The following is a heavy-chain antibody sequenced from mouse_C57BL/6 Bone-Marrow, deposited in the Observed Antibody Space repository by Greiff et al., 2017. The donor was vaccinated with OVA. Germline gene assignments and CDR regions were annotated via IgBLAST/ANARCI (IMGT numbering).Heavy chain of an antibody. J-gene: IGHJ2*01. D-gene: IGHD3-3*01. CDR2: IHPNSGST. CDR3: SRCIARAGN. V-gene: IGHV1-64*01. Sequence: VQLQQPGAELVKPGASVKLSCKASGYTFTSYWMNWVKQRPGQGLEWIGMIHPNSGSTNYNEKFKSKATLTVDKSSSTAYMQLSSLTSEDAAVCYCSRCIARAGNWGQGTTLTVSA. CDR1: GYTFTSYW.